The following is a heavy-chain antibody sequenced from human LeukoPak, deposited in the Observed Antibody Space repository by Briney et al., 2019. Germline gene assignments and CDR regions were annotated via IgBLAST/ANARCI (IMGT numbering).Heavy chain of an antibody. J-gene: IGHJ4*02. Sequence: PSETLSLTCTVSGGSISSYYWSWIRQPPGEGLEWIGYMYYSGSTNYNPSLKSRVTISLDTSNSQFSLKLTSVTAADTAVYYCARAHSSSWYMDYWGQGTLVTVSS. CDR1: GGSISSYY. CDR2: MYYSGST. CDR3: ARAHSSSWYMDY. D-gene: IGHD6-13*01. V-gene: IGHV4-59*12.